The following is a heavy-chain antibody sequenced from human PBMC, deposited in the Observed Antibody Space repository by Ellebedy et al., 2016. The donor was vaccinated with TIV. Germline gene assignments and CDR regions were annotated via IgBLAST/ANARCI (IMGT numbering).Heavy chain of an antibody. CDR3: ASYSSGWYLFDY. CDR2: ISYDGSNK. D-gene: IGHD6-19*01. CDR1: GFTFSSYA. Sequence: GESLKISCAASGFTFSSYAMHWVRQAPGKGLEWVAVISYDGSNKYYADSVKGRFTISRDNSKNTLYLQMNSLRAEDTAVYYCASYSSGWYLFDYWGQGTLVTISS. V-gene: IGHV3-30-3*01. J-gene: IGHJ4*02.